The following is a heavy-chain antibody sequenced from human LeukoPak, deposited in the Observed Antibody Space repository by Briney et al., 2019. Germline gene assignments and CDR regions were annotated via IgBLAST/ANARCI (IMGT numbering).Heavy chain of an antibody. Sequence: GRSLRLSCAASGFTFSSYGMHWVRQAPGKGLEWVAVIWYDGSNKYYADSVKGRFTISRDNSKNTLYLQMNSLRAEDTAVYYCARTERDDYGDYLGDYWGQGTLVTVSS. V-gene: IGHV3-33*01. D-gene: IGHD4-17*01. CDR2: IWYDGSNK. CDR1: GFTFSSYG. J-gene: IGHJ4*02. CDR3: ARTERDDYGDYLGDY.